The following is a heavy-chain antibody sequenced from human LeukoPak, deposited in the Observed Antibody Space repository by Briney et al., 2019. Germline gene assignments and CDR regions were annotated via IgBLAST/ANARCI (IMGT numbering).Heavy chain of an antibody. CDR2: IKSKTDGGTT. V-gene: IGHV3-15*01. CDR1: GFTFSNAW. Sequence: GGSLRLSCAASGFTFSNAWMSWVRQAPGKGLEWVGRIKSKTDGGTTDYAAPVKGRFTILRDDSKNTLYLQMNSLKTEDTAVYYCTTAPPEVYSSYYMDVWGKGTTVTVSS. J-gene: IGHJ6*03. D-gene: IGHD6-13*01. CDR3: TTAPPEVYSSYYMDV.